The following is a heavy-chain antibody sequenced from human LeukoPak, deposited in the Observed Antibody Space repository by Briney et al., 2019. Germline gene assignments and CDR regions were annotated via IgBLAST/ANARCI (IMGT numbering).Heavy chain of an antibody. CDR3: ARLVVAPPYYYYIDV. CDR2: INHSGST. CDR1: GGSFSGYY. Sequence: PSQTLSLTCAVYGGSFSGYYWSWIRQPPGKGLEWIGEINHSGSTNYNPSLKSRVTISVDTSKNQFSLKLSSVTAADTAVYYCARLVVAPPYYYYIDVWGKGTTVTVSS. D-gene: IGHD2-15*01. J-gene: IGHJ6*03. V-gene: IGHV4-34*01.